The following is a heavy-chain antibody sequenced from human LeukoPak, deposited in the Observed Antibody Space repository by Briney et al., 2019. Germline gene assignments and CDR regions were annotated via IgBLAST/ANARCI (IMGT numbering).Heavy chain of an antibody. Sequence: TSETLSLTCAVYGGSFSGYYWSWIRQPPGKGLEWIGEINHSGSTNYNPSLKSRVNISIDTSKNQFFLKLSSVTAADTAVYNCARGGGSSSWYYFDNWGQGTLVTVSS. CDR1: GGSFSGYY. D-gene: IGHD6-13*01. CDR2: INHSGST. CDR3: ARGGGSSSWYYFDN. J-gene: IGHJ4*02. V-gene: IGHV4-34*01.